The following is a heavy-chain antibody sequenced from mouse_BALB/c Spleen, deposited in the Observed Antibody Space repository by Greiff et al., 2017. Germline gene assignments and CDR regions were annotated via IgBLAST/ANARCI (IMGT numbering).Heavy chain of an antibody. CDR3: ARSSYYYGSSHDGYFDY. D-gene: IGHD1-1*01. J-gene: IGHJ2*01. Sequence: EVQLQQSGAELVKPGASVKLSCTASGFNIKDTYMHWVKQRPEQGLEWIGRIDPANGNTKYDPKFQGKATITADTSSNTAYLQLSSLTSEDTAVYYCARSSYYYGSSHDGYFDYWGQGTTLTVSS. V-gene: IGHV14-3*02. CDR1: GFNIKDTY. CDR2: IDPANGNT.